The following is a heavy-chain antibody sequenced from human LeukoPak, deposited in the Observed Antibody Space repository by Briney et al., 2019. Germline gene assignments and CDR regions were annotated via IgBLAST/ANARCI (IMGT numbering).Heavy chain of an antibody. J-gene: IGHJ4*02. CDR1: GFTFSSSA. CDR2: ISYDGTNK. V-gene: IGHV3-30*03. D-gene: IGHD5-18*01. Sequence: GGSLRLSCAASGFTFSSSAFHWVRQAPGKGLDWVALISYDGTNKYYADSVKGRFTISRDNIRDTLYLQMDSLRADDTAVYYCARGLGGYGFGYWGQGTLVTVSS. CDR3: ARGLGGYGFGY.